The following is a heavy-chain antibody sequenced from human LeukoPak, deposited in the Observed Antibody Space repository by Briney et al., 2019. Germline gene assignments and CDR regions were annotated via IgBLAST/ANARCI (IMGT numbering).Heavy chain of an antibody. J-gene: IGHJ4*02. Sequence: GGSLRLSCAASGFTFSSYGMHWVRQAPGKGLEWVAVIWYDGSNKYYADSVKGRFTISRDNSKNTLYLQMNSLRAEDTAVYYCARGIYGGNLSYFDYWGQGTLVTVSS. CDR2: IWYDGSNK. D-gene: IGHD4-23*01. CDR1: GFTFSSYG. V-gene: IGHV3-33*01. CDR3: ARGIYGGNLSYFDY.